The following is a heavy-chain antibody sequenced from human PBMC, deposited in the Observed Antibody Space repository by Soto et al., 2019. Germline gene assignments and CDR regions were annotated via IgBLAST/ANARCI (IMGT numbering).Heavy chain of an antibody. V-gene: IGHV3-15*07. CDR2: IKSKTDGGTT. CDR1: GFTFSNAW. CDR3: TTDYGDYDVEIHNY. D-gene: IGHD4-17*01. Sequence: EVQLVESGGGLVKPGGSLRLSCAASGFTFSNAWMNWVRQAPGKGLEWVGRIKSKTDGGTTDYAAPVKGRFTISRDDSKNTLYLQMNSLKTEDTAVYYCTTDYGDYDVEIHNYWGQGTLVTVSS. J-gene: IGHJ4*02.